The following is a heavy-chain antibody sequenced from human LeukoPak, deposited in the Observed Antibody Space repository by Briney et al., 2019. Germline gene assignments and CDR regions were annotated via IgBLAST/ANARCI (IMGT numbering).Heavy chain of an antibody. CDR2: IFASGST. CDR3: ARLIPPFGPGSPHPHQFDS. J-gene: IGHJ4*02. Sequence: SETLSLTCTVSGGSISSDSCSWIRQSAGKGLEWIGHIFASGSTNYNPSLKSRVTMPVDTSKNQFSLEVSSVTAADTAVYYCARLIPPFGPGSPHPHQFDSWGQGTLVIVPS. CDR1: GGSISSDS. D-gene: IGHD3-10*01. V-gene: IGHV4-4*07.